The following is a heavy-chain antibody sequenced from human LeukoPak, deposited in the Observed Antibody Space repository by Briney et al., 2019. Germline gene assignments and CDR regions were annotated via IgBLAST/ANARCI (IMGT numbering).Heavy chain of an antibody. Sequence: TGGSLRLSCAASGFTFSSYWMHWVRQAPGKGLVWVSRINSDGSITTYADSVRGRFTISRGNAKSTLYLQMNSLRAEDTAVYYCASSTQISKYADYWGQGALVTVSS. J-gene: IGHJ4*02. CDR3: ASSTQISKYADY. D-gene: IGHD2-2*01. CDR2: INSDGSIT. CDR1: GFTFSSYW. V-gene: IGHV3-74*01.